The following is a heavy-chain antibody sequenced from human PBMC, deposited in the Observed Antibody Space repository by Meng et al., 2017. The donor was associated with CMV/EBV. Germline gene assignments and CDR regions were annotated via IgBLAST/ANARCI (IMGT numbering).Heavy chain of an antibody. D-gene: IGHD3-16*01. CDR1: GCIFSSYA. Sequence: KVFCKASGCIFSSYAISWVRRAPGQGLAWMGGIIPIFGTANYAQKCQGRVTITTDESTSTAYMELGSLRSEDTAVYYCARGDSPWGSAMKKRRYYYGMDVWGRGTTVTVSS. J-gene: IGHJ6*02. CDR3: ARGDSPWGSAMKKRRYYYGMDV. V-gene: IGHV1-69*05. CDR2: IIPIFGTA.